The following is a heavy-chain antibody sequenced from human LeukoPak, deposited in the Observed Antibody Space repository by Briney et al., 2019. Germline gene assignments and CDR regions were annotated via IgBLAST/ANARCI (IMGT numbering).Heavy chain of an antibody. J-gene: IGHJ4*02. CDR3: ARPYDSSGYFDY. CDR2: IYPGDSDT. CDR1: GYTFTSYW. V-gene: IGHV5-51*01. D-gene: IGHD3-22*01. Sequence: GSLKISCKGSGYTFTSYWIGWVRQMPGKGLEWMGIIYPGDSDTRYSPSFQGQVTISADKSISTAYLQWSSLKASDTAMYYCARPYDSSGYFDYWGQGTLVTVSS.